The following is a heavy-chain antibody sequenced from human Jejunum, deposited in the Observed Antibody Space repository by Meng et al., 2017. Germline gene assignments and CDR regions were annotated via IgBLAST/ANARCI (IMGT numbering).Heavy chain of an antibody. CDR3: GVSNRKRARLHS. CDR2: INHSGTT. V-gene: IGHV4-34*01. Sequence: LSKTPCPPSVASAASGGSIISYCCHCRRPPPKGRLGCGTIINHSGTTYYNPSLKNRATLSETTNNNQFLSKLSSVTAATTIVYCSGVSNRKRARLHSWGQGTLVTVSS. J-gene: IGHJ4*02. CDR1: GGSIISYC. D-gene: IGHD5-18*01.